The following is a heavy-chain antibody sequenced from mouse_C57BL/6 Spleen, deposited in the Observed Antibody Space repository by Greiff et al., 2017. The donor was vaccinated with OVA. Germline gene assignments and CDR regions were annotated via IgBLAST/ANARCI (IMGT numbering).Heavy chain of an antibody. D-gene: IGHD1-3*01. CDR2: IDTSDSYT. Sequence: QVQLQQPGAELVKPGASVKLSCKASGYTFTSYWMQWVKQRHGQGLEWSGEIDTSDSYTNYNQKFKCKATLTVDTSSSKAYMQLITLTSEDSAVYYCARRARGSSYWGQGTLVTVSA. CDR3: ARRARGSSY. V-gene: IGHV1-50*01. J-gene: IGHJ3*01. CDR1: GYTFTSYW.